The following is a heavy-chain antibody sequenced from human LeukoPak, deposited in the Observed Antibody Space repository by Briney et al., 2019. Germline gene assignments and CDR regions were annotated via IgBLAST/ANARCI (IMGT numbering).Heavy chain of an antibody. V-gene: IGHV4-30-2*01. CDR2: IYHSGST. Sequence: SETLSLTCAVSGGSISSGGYSWSWIRQPPGKGLEWIGYIYHSGSTYYNPSLKSRVTISVDRSKNQFSLKLSSVTAADTAVYYCARAVVWFGEAYYFDYWGQGTLVTVSS. J-gene: IGHJ4*02. D-gene: IGHD3-10*01. CDR3: ARAVVWFGEAYYFDY. CDR1: GGSISSGGYS.